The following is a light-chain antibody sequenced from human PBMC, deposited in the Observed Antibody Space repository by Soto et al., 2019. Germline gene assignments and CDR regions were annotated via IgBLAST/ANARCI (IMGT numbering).Light chain of an antibody. V-gene: IGKV1-33*01. J-gene: IGKJ2*01. CDR2: DAS. CDR1: QDISNY. Sequence: DIQMTQSPSSLSASVGDRVTITCQTSQDISNYLNWYQQKPGKAPKLLIYDASNLETGVPSRFSVSGSVTEFTFTISSLQPEDFATYYCQQYDILPLFGQGTKVEIK. CDR3: QQYDILPL.